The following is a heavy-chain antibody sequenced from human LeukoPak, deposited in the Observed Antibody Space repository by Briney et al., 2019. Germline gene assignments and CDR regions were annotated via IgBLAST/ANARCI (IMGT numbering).Heavy chain of an antibody. J-gene: IGHJ6*03. D-gene: IGHD6-19*01. CDR3: TRFRSDGYSSGQFYYYYMDV. CDR1: GGSMRSSSYY. CDR2: IYYSGST. Sequence: SETLSLTCTVSGGSMRSSSYYWGWIRQPPGKGLEWIGNIYYSGSTYYKASLKSRVTISAHTSKTQFFLKLSSVTAADTAVYYCTRFRSDGYSSGQFYYYYMDVWGKGTTVTVSS. V-gene: IGHV4-39*07.